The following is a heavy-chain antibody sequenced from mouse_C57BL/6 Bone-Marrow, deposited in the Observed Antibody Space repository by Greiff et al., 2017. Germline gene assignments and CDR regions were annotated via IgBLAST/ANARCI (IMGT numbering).Heavy chain of an antibody. CDR1: GYTFTSYG. D-gene: IGHD1-1*01. Sequence: QVQLKESGAELARPGASVKLSCKASGYTFTSYGISWVKQRTGQGLEWIGEIYPRSGNTYYNEKFKGKATLTADKSSSTAYMELRSLTSEDSAVYFCARDTTVVEPFAYWGQGTLVTVSA. CDR2: IYPRSGNT. V-gene: IGHV1-81*01. CDR3: ARDTTVVEPFAY. J-gene: IGHJ3*01.